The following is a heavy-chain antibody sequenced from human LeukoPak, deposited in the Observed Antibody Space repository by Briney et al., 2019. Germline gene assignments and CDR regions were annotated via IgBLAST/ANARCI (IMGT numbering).Heavy chain of an antibody. Sequence: PGRSLRLSCAASGFTFSSYAMSWVRQAPGKGLEWLSAISGTGGSTYYADSVKGRFTISRDNSKNTLFLQMNSLRAEDTAVYYCAKGLWYRSGWCYDYWGQGTLVTVSS. D-gene: IGHD6-19*01. V-gene: IGHV3-23*01. CDR3: AKGLWYRSGWCYDY. CDR2: ISGTGGST. CDR1: GFTFSSYA. J-gene: IGHJ4*02.